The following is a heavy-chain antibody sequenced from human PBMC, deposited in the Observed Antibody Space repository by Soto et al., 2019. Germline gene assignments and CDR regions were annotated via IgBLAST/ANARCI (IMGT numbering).Heavy chain of an antibody. CDR2: ISYDGTT. J-gene: IGHJ4*02. CDR1: GFTFSSSA. V-gene: IGHV3-30-3*02. Sequence: GGSLRLSCAASGFTFSSSAMHWVRQAPGKGLEWVAVISYDGTTYYADSVKGRFTISRDNSKNTLFLQMNSLRAEDTAIYYCAKKVNSGSGSQYFDYFGQGTLVTVSS. D-gene: IGHD3-10*01. CDR3: AKKVNSGSGSQYFDY.